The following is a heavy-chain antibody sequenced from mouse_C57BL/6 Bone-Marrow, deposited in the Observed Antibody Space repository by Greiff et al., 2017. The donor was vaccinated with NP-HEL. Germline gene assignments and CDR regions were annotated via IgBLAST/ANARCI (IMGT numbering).Heavy chain of an antibody. CDR3: ARWDYYGSSFWYFDV. CDR1: GYSITSDY. CDR2: ISYSGST. V-gene: IGHV3-8*01. J-gene: IGHJ1*03. D-gene: IGHD1-1*01. Sequence: EVKLLESGPGLAKPSQTLSLTCSVTGYSITSDYWNWIRKFPGNKLEYMGYISYSGSTYYNLSLKRRISITRDTSKNQYYLQLNSVTTEDTATYYCARWDYYGSSFWYFDVWGTGTTVTVSS.